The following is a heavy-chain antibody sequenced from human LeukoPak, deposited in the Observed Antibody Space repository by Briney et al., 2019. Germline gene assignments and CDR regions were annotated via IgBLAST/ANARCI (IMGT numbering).Heavy chain of an antibody. CDR1: GFTFSSYA. J-gene: IGHJ4*02. V-gene: IGHV3-23*01. D-gene: IGHD3-22*01. CDR2: ITDSGART. CDR3: ARVWYYDSSGYFDY. Sequence: GSLRLSCAASGFTFSSYAMSWVRQAPGKGLEWVSTITDSGARTCYTDSVKGRSTISRDNSKNTLYLQMNSLRAEDTAVYYCARVWYYDSSGYFDYWGQGTLVTVSS.